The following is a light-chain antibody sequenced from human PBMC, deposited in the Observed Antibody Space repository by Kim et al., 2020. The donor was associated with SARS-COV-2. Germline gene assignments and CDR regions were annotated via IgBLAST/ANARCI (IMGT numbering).Light chain of an antibody. J-gene: IGLJ3*02. CDR1: SLRSYY. Sequence: SSELTQDPAVSVALGQTVRITCQGDSLRSYYASWYQQKPGHAPVLVIYGKNNRPSGIPDRFSGSSSGNTASLTITGAQAEDEADYYCNSRDSSGNHWVFGGGTKLIVL. V-gene: IGLV3-19*01. CDR2: GKN. CDR3: NSRDSSGNHWV.